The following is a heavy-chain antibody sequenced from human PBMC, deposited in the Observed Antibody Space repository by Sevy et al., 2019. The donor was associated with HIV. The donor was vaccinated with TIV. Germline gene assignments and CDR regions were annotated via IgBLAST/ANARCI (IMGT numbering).Heavy chain of an antibody. CDR2: IYYRGST. Sequence: SETLSLTCTVSGDSVSGGNYYWSWIRQPPGKGLELIGYIYYRGSTNYNPSLKSRVTISIDTSKNQLSLRLTSVTAADTAVYYCARGLFDYWGQGTLVTVSS. CDR3: ARGLFDY. V-gene: IGHV4-61*01. J-gene: IGHJ4*02. CDR1: GDSVSGGNYY.